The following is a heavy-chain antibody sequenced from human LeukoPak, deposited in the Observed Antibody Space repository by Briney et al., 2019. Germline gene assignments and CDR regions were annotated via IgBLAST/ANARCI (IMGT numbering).Heavy chain of an antibody. CDR2: IRYDGSNK. CDR3: AKDGSFFYYYMDV. CDR1: GFTFSSYG. Sequence: GGSLRPSCAASGFTFSSYGMHLVRQAPGKGLEWVAFIRYDGSNKYYADSVKGRFTISRDNSKNTLYLQMNSLRAEDTAVYYCAKDGSFFYYYMDVWGKGTTVTVSS. D-gene: IGHD3-3*01. V-gene: IGHV3-30*02. J-gene: IGHJ6*03.